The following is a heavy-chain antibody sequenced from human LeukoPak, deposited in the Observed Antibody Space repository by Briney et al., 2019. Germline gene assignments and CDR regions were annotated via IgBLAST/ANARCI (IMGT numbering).Heavy chain of an antibody. V-gene: IGHV3-74*01. D-gene: IGHD6-19*01. CDR1: GFTISSYW. CDR2: ISSDGSTT. CDR3: ARTAAGPEY. J-gene: IGHJ1*01. Sequence: QPWGSLRLSCVASGFTISSYWMHWVRQAPGKGLVWVSRISSDGSTTNYADSVKGRFTISRDNAKNTLYLQMNSLTGEDTAVYFCARTAAGPEYWGQGTRVPVSS.